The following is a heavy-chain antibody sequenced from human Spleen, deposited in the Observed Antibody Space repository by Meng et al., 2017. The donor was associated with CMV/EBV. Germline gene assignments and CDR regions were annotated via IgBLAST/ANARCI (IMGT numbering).Heavy chain of an antibody. CDR1: GYTFTNFG. CDR3: ARDSPAVAFNRWLDP. V-gene: IGHV1-18*01. J-gene: IGHJ5*02. D-gene: IGHD6-19*01. CDR2: ISGYNGNV. Sequence: SGYTFTNFGISWVHQAPGQGLEWMGWISGYNGNVKYAQEFQGRVTMTADTSTSIAYMEVRRLRSDDTAVYYCARDSPAVAFNRWLDPWGQGTLVTVSS.